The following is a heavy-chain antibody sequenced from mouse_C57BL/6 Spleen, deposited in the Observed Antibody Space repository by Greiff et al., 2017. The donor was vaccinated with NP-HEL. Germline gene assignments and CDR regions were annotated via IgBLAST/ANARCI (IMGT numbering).Heavy chain of an antibody. D-gene: IGHD2-5*01. CDR1: GYSFTDYN. J-gene: IGHJ1*03. CDR2: INPNYGTT. V-gene: IGHV1-39*01. Sequence: VQLQQSGPELVKPGASVKISCKASGYSFTDYNMNWVKQSHGKSLEWIGVINPNYGTTSYNQKFKGKATLTVDQSSSTAYMQLNSLTSEDSGVYYGARGDYSTHYWYFDVWGTGTTVTVSA. CDR3: ARGDYSTHYWYFDV.